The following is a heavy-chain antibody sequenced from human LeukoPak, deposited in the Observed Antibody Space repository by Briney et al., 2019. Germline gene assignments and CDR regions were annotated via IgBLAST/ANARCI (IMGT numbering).Heavy chain of an antibody. D-gene: IGHD6-13*01. J-gene: IGHJ4*02. CDR2: LSGDGITT. CDR3: ARGIASSRSVAIDL. V-gene: IGHV3-74*01. CDR1: DFTFSSHW. Sequence: GGSLRLSCAASDFTFSSHWMYWVRQALGKGLVWVARLSGDGITTRHADSVKGRFTISRDNAKNTLYLQMNSLRVEDTALYYCARGIASSRSVAIDLWGQGTLVAVSS.